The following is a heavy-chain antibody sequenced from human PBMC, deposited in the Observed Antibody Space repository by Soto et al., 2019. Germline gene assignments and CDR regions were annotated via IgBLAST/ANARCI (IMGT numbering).Heavy chain of an antibody. Sequence: GASVKVSCKASGGTFSSYAISWVRQAPGQGLEWMGGIIPIFGAANYAQKFQGRVTITADKSTSTAYMELSSLRSEDTAAYYCARDPYYYDSSGYNDAFDIWGQVTMFTVSS. CDR1: GGTFSSYA. CDR2: IIPIFGAA. CDR3: ARDPYYYDSSGYNDAFDI. J-gene: IGHJ3*02. D-gene: IGHD3-22*01. V-gene: IGHV1-69*06.